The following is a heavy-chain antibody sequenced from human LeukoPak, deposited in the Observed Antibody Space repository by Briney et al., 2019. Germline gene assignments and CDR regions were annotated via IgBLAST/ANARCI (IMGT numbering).Heavy chain of an antibody. Sequence: SVTVSCKASGGTFSSYAISWVRQAPGQGLEWMGGIIPIFGTANYAQKFQGRVTITADESTSTAYMELSSLRSEDTAVYYCARVPCSSTSCYFVPDNWFDPWGQGTLVTVSS. D-gene: IGHD2-2*01. CDR3: ARVPCSSTSCYFVPDNWFDP. V-gene: IGHV1-69*13. CDR2: IIPIFGTA. CDR1: GGTFSSYA. J-gene: IGHJ5*02.